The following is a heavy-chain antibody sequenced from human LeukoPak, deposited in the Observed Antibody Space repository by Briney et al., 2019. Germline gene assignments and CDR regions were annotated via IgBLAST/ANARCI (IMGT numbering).Heavy chain of an antibody. Sequence: SETLSLTCTVSGGSISSYYWSWIRQPPGKGLEWIGYVSYSGSTHYNTSLKSRVTISVDTSKNQFSLKLSFVTAADTAVYYCARVSCSGGSCYSGGNWNDVTWSSAFDIWGQGTMVTVSS. V-gene: IGHV4-59*01. CDR3: ARVSCSGGSCYSGGNWNDVTWSSAFDI. J-gene: IGHJ3*02. CDR2: VSYSGST. D-gene: IGHD2-15*01. CDR1: GGSISSYY.